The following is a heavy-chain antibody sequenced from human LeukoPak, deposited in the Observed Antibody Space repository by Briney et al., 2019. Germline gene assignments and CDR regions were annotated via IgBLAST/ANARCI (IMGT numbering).Heavy chain of an antibody. Sequence: PSETLSLTCTVSGGSISSGDYYWSWIRQPPGKGLELIGYIYYSGSTNYNPSLKSRVTISVDTSKNQFSLKLTSVTAADTAVYYCARVLYSSSWYYFDSWGQGTLVTVSS. CDR1: GGSISSGDYY. CDR2: IYYSGST. CDR3: ARVLYSSSWYYFDS. J-gene: IGHJ4*02. D-gene: IGHD6-13*01. V-gene: IGHV4-61*08.